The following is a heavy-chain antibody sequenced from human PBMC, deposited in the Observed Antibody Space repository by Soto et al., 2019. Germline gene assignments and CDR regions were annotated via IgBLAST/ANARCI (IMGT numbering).Heavy chain of an antibody. V-gene: IGHV1-3*01. J-gene: IGHJ4*02. CDR2: INPGNGDR. CDR1: GYTFTTYP. D-gene: IGHD3-10*01. CDR3: ERNDYYRSGIYYFDY. Sequence: QVQLVQSGAEVKKPGASVKVSCKASGYTFTTYPIHWVRQAPGQGLEWMGWINPGNGDRDYLQKFQGRVTVTRDTSASTVYMELSSLTSEDTAVYYCERNDYYRSGIYYFDYWGQGTLVTVSS.